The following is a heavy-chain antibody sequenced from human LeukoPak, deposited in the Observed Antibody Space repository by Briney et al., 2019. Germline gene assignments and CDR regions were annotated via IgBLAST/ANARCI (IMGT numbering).Heavy chain of an antibody. J-gene: IGHJ4*02. CDR2: VSYEGTIK. CDR3: AKDQEGYIEVVPAAINFFDS. CDR1: GFAFSNFA. D-gene: IGHD2-2*02. V-gene: IGHV3-30*04. Sequence: PGGSLRLSCAASGFAFSNFAMHWVRQAPGKGLEWVAVVSYEGTIKYYADSAKGRFTISRDNSKNTLYLQMDSLRGEDTAVYYCAKDQEGYIEVVPAAINFFDSWGQGTLVTVSS.